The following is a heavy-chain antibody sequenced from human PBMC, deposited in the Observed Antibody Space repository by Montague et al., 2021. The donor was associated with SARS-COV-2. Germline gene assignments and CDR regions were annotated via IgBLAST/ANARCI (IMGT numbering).Heavy chain of an antibody. Sequence: SETLSLTCTVSGGSISSYYLSWIRQPPGKGLEWIGYLYYSGSTNYNPSLKSRVTISVDTSKNQFSLRLNSVTAADTAVYYCARHPPGYRYFYYVDVWGKGTTVTVSS. CDR2: LYYSGST. CDR3: ARHPPGYRYFYYVDV. V-gene: IGHV4-59*01. D-gene: IGHD1-1*01. J-gene: IGHJ6*03. CDR1: GGSISSYY.